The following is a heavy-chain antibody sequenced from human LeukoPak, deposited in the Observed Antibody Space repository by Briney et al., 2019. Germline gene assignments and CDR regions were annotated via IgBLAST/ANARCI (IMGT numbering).Heavy chain of an antibody. Sequence: PSETLSLTCAVYGGSFSGYYWSWIRQPPGKGLEWIGEINHSGSTSYNPSLKSRVTISVDTSKNQFSLKLSSVTAADTAVYYCALYDPDYYYMDVWGKGTTVTVSS. CDR2: INHSGST. CDR1: GGSFSGYY. D-gene: IGHD2-2*02. CDR3: ALYDPDYYYMDV. V-gene: IGHV4-34*01. J-gene: IGHJ6*03.